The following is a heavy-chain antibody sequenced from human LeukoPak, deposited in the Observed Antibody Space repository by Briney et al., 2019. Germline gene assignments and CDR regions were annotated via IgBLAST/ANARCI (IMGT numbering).Heavy chain of an antibody. CDR1: GFTFSNAW. V-gene: IGHV3-15*01. Sequence: GGSLRLSCAASGFTFSNAWMSWVRQAPGKGLEWVGRIKSKTDGGTTDYAAPVKGRFTISRDDSQNTLYLQMNSLKTEDTAVYYCTTTIFGVASIDYWGQGTLVTVSS. CDR3: TTTIFGVASIDY. J-gene: IGHJ4*02. D-gene: IGHD3-3*01. CDR2: IKSKTDGGTT.